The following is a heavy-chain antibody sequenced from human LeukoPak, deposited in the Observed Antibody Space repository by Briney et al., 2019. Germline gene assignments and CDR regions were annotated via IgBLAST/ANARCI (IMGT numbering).Heavy chain of an antibody. CDR1: GFTFSDSA. Sequence: GGSLRLSCAASGFTFSDSAMHWVRQASGKGLEWVGRIRNKANNYATAYAASVKDRFTISRDDSKNTAYLQMNSLRADDTAVYYCAKEGRMTIFGVVPQGFDYWGQGTLVTVSS. V-gene: IGHV3-73*01. CDR3: AKEGRMTIFGVVPQGFDY. D-gene: IGHD3-3*01. CDR2: IRNKANNYAT. J-gene: IGHJ4*02.